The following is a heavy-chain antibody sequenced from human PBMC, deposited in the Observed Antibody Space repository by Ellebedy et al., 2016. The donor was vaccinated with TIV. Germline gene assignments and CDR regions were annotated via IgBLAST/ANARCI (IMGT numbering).Heavy chain of an antibody. CDR2: IIGYSGNT. CDR1: GFTFTRYG. V-gene: IGHV1-18*04. J-gene: IGHJ5*01. Sequence: AASVKVSCKASGFTFTRYGINWVRQAPGQGLEWLGWIIGYSGNTDYAQKFQGRVTITTDTGTNTGYMELTSLTSYDTAVYYCARGSGPNWLDPWGQGTLVTVSP. CDR3: ARGSGPNWLDP. D-gene: IGHD6-19*01.